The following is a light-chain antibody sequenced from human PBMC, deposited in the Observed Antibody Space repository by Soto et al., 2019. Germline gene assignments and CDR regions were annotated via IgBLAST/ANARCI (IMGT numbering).Light chain of an antibody. CDR2: YAS. Sequence: EIVMTQSAAILSVSPGERATLSCRASQSVNSNLAWYQRKRGQAPRLLIFYASTRAPGIPSGFSGSGSGTEFTLTISSLQSEDFAVYYCQQYNTWPWTFGQGTEVEIK. V-gene: IGKV3-15*01. CDR1: QSVNSN. CDR3: QQYNTWPWT. J-gene: IGKJ1*01.